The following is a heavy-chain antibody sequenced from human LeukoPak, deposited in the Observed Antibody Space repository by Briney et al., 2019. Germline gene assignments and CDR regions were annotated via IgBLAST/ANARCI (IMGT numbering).Heavy chain of an antibody. D-gene: IGHD4-11*01. J-gene: IGHJ4*02. V-gene: IGHV4-4*09. CDR1: GGSISGGY. CDR2: VYTSGST. CDR3: AKSYFDYSTYYSYYFNL. Sequence: PSETLSLTCTVSGGSISGGYWSWIRQPPGGGLEWIGYVYTSGSTNYNPSPKSRVTISVDTSKSQFALKLSSVTAAGTAVYFCAKSYFDYSTYYSYYFNLWGQGALVTVSS.